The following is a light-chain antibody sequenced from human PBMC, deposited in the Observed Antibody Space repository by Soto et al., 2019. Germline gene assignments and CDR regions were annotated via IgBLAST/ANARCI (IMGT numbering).Light chain of an antibody. CDR3: QQCDMSPAT. V-gene: IGKV3-20*01. CDR1: QSVSTIY. CDR2: GTS. J-gene: IGKJ1*01. Sequence: ETVLTRSPGTLSLSPGERATLSCRASQSVSTIYLAWYQQKPGQAPRLLIYGTSSRATGIPDRFSGSGSGTDFTLTISRLEPEDFAVYYCQQCDMSPATFGQGTKVEIK.